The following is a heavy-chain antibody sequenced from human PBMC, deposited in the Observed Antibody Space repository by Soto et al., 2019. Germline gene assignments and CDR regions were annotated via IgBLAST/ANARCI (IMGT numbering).Heavy chain of an antibody. D-gene: IGHD5-18*01. CDR2: IYYSGST. CDR1: GGSISSGGYY. J-gene: IGHJ4*02. Sequence: QVQLQESGPGLVKPSQTLSLTCTVSGGSISSGGYYWSWIRQHPGKGLEWIGYIYYSGSTYYNPSRKSRVTISVDTSKNQFSRKLSSVTAADTAVYYCARSGYSYGPNPLLYWGQGTLVTVSS. V-gene: IGHV4-31*03. CDR3: ARSGYSYGPNPLLY.